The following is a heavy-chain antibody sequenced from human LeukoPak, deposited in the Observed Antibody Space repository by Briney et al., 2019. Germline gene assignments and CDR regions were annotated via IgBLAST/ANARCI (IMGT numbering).Heavy chain of an antibody. CDR3: AKDVRVLVNWNYVRNLDY. CDR2: ASYDGTNN. Sequence: PGRSLRLSCAASGFTFRSFGMHWVRQAPGKGLEWVAVASYDGTNNYYADSVKGRFTISRDNSKNTLYLQMNSLRPEDTAVYYCAKDVRVLVNWNYVRNLDYWGQGTLVTVSS. V-gene: IGHV3-30*18. D-gene: IGHD1-7*01. CDR1: GFTFRSFG. J-gene: IGHJ4*02.